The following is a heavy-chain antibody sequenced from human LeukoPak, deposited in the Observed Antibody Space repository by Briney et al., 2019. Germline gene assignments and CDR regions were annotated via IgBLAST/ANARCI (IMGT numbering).Heavy chain of an antibody. CDR3: ARLPYGDYVGGHMYYYYMDV. CDR1: GYSFTSYW. J-gene: IGHJ6*03. V-gene: IGHV5-51*01. CDR2: IYPGDSET. D-gene: IGHD4-17*01. Sequence: GESLKISCKGSGYSFTSYWVGWVRQMPGKGLEWMGRIYPGDSETRDSPSFQGQVTISADKSISTAYLQWSSLKASDTAMYYCARLPYGDYVGGHMYYYYMDVWGKGTTVTVSS.